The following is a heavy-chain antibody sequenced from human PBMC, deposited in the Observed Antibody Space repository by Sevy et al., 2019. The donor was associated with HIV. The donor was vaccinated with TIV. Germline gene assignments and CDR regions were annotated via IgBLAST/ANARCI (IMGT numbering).Heavy chain of an antibody. Sequence: GGSLRLSCAASGFTFSSYGMHWVRQAPGKGLEWVAVISYDGSNKYYADSVKGRFTISRDNSKSTLYLQMNSLRAEDPAVYYCAKAGRGVQGVLVDYWGKGPLVTVS. CDR2: ISYDGSNK. CDR3: AKAGRGVQGVLVDY. CDR1: GFTFSSYG. V-gene: IGHV3-30*18. J-gene: IGHJ4*02. D-gene: IGHD3-10*01.